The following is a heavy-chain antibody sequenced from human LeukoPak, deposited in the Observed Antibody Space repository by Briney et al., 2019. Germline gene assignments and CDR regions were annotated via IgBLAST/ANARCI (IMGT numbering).Heavy chain of an antibody. D-gene: IGHD3-9*01. CDR3: ARAKQYYDILTGYLAYWFDP. CDR2: ISGSGGST. J-gene: IGHJ5*02. Sequence: GGTLRLSCAASGFTFSSYGMSWVRQAPGKGLEWVSAISGSGGSTYYADSVKGRFTISRDNSKNTLYLQMNSLRAEDTAVYYCARAKQYYDILTGYLAYWFDPWGQGTLVTVS. CDR1: GFTFSSYG. V-gene: IGHV3-23*01.